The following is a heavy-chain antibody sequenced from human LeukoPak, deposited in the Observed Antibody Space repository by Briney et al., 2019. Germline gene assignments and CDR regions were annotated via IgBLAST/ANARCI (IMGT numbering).Heavy chain of an antibody. V-gene: IGHV1-2*02. CDR2: INPNSGGT. J-gene: IGHJ4*02. D-gene: IGHD5-18*01. CDR3: ARVEGLTATVTD. Sequence: ASVKVSCKASGYTFTGYYMHWVRQAPGQGLEWMGWINPNSGGTNYAQNFQGRVTLTRDTSTSTVYMEMSSLRSEDTAVYYCARVEGLTATVTDWGQGTLVTVSS. CDR1: GYTFTGYY.